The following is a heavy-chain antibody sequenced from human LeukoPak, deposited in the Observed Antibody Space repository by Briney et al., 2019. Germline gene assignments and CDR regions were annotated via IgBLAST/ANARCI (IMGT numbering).Heavy chain of an antibody. CDR2: IYYSGST. V-gene: IGHV4-59*01. CDR3: ARSSGTVWFGVTERFQH. CDR1: GGSISSYY. Sequence: SETLSLTCTVSGGSISSYYWSWIRQPPGKGLEWTGYIYYSGSTNYNPSLKSRVTISVDTSKNQFSLKLSSVTAADTAVYYCARSSGTVWFGVTERFQHWGQGTLVTVSS. J-gene: IGHJ1*01. D-gene: IGHD3-10*01.